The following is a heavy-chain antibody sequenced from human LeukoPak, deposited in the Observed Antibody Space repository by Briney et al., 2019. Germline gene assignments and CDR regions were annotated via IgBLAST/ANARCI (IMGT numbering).Heavy chain of an antibody. J-gene: IGHJ4*02. V-gene: IGHV1-69*13. D-gene: IGHD2/OR15-2a*01. CDR2: IISIFGTA. Sequence: ASVKVSCKASGGTFSSYAISWVRQAPGQGLEWMGGIISIFGTANYAQKFQGRVTITADESTSTAYMELSSLRSEDTAVYYCARASAEASTTGFDYWGQGTLVTVSS. CDR1: GGTFSSYA. CDR3: ARASAEASTTGFDY.